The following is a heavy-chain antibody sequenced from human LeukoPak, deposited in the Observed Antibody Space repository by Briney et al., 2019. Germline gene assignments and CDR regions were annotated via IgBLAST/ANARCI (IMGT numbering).Heavy chain of an antibody. CDR2: ISAYNGNT. V-gene: IGHV1-18*04. J-gene: IGHJ3*02. Sequence: ASVKVSCKASGYTFTGYYMHWVRQAPGQGLEWMGWISAYNGNTNYAQKLQGRVTMTTDTSTSTAYMELRSLRSDDTAVYYCARRSEGYYDSSGYPIFDIWGQGTMVTVSS. CDR3: ARRSEGYYDSSGYPIFDI. CDR1: GYTFTGYY. D-gene: IGHD3-22*01.